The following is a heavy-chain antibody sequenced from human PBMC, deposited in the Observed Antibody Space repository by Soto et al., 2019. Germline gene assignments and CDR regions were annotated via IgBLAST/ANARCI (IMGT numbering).Heavy chain of an antibody. CDR2: INSDGSST. Sequence: RESLRLSCAASGFTLRTSWMHWVRQATGKGLLWVSRINSDGSSTSYADSVKGRFTISRDNAKNTLYLQMNSLRAEDTAVYYCARARGYSSGYYYEYDAFDIWGQGTMVTVSS. J-gene: IGHJ3*02. CDR3: ARARGYSSGYYYEYDAFDI. D-gene: IGHD3-22*01. CDR1: GFTLRTSW. V-gene: IGHV3-74*01.